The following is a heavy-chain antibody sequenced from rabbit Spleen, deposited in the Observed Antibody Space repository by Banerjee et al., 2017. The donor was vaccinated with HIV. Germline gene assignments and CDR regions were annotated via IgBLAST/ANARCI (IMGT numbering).Heavy chain of an antibody. CDR1: GFSFSNKAV. CDR3: ARDLDCFICRNFPL. Sequence: QEQLVESGGGLIQPGGSLNISCTASGFSFSNKAVLCWVRQAPGKGLERIACLNAITGKAFYASWAKGRFPFTKTSSTTVTLQKTSLTAADTATYFCARDLDCFICRNFPLWGPGTLVTVS. J-gene: IGHJ4*01. D-gene: IGHD1-1*01. CDR2: LNAITGKA. V-gene: IGHV1S45*01.